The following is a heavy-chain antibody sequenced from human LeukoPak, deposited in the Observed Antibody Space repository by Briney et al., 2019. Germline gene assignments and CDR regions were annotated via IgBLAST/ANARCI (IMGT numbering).Heavy chain of an antibody. D-gene: IGHD4-17*01. V-gene: IGHV4-39*07. CDR2: IYYSGST. CDR1: GGSISSSSYY. Sequence: SETLSLTCTVSGGSISSSSYYWGWIRQPPGKGLEWIGSIYYSGSTYYNPSLKSRVTISVDTSKNQFSLKLSSVTAADTAVYYCARLIYGDFAPSFDYWGQGTLVTVSS. CDR3: ARLIYGDFAPSFDY. J-gene: IGHJ4*02.